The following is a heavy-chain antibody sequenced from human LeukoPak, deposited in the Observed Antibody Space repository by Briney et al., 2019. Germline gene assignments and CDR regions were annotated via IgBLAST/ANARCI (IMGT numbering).Heavy chain of an antibody. V-gene: IGHV1-69*13. J-gene: IGHJ4*02. Sequence: SVKVSCKASGGTFSSYAISWVRQAPGQGLEWMGGIIPIFGTANYAQKFQGRVTITADGSTSTAYMELSSLRSEDTAVYYCARAYGDTPYYFDYWGQGTLVTVSS. D-gene: IGHD4-17*01. CDR1: GGTFSSYA. CDR3: ARAYGDTPYYFDY. CDR2: IIPIFGTA.